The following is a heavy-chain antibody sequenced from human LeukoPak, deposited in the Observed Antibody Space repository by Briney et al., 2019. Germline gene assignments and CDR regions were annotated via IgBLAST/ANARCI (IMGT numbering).Heavy chain of an antibody. CDR2: IYYSGST. D-gene: IGHD5-24*01. CDR3: ARSRGSEMATIHNWFDP. V-gene: IGHV4-39*06. Sequence: SETLSLTCTVSGGSISSSSYYWGWIRQPPGKGLEWIGSIYYSGSTYYNPSLKSRVTISVDTSKNQFPLKLSSVTAADTAVYYCARSRGSEMATIHNWFDPWGQGTLVTVSS. J-gene: IGHJ5*02. CDR1: GGSISSSSYY.